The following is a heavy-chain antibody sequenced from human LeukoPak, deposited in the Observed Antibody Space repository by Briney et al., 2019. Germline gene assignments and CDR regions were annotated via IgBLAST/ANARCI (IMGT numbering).Heavy chain of an antibody. Sequence: GGSLRLSCAASGFSFSTYTMNWVRQAPGKGLQWVSSITIGGSFIYYADSVKGRFTISRDDAKKSLSLQMNSLRAKDTAVYFCSRDEYSSSPTEYNGMDVWGQGTTVTVSS. CDR2: ITIGGSFI. V-gene: IGHV3-21*01. J-gene: IGHJ6*02. CDR3: SRDEYSSSPTEYNGMDV. D-gene: IGHD6-6*01. CDR1: GFSFSTYT.